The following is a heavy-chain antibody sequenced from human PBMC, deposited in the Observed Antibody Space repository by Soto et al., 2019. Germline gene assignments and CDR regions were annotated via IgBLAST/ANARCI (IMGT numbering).Heavy chain of an antibody. V-gene: IGHV4-34*01. D-gene: IGHD1-26*01. J-gene: IGHJ2*01. CDR1: GGSFSGYY. CDR2: INHSGST. Sequence: PSETLSLTCAVYGGSFSGYYWSWIRQPPGKGLEWIGEINHSGSTNYNPSLKSRVTISVDTSKNQFSLKLSSVTAADTAVYYCAREGSGDWYFDLWGRGTLVTVSS. CDR3: AREGSGDWYFDL.